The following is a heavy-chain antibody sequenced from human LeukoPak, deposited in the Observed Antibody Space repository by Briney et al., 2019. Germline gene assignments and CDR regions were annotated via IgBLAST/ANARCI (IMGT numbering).Heavy chain of an antibody. CDR1: GFTFSTYE. Sequence: PGGSLRLSCVASGFTFSTYEMNWVRQAPGKGLEWVSYISSSGNTIYYADSVKGRFTISRDNVKNSLYLQVNSLRAEDTAVYYCARVQRGQLVEFDSWGQGTLVTVSS. J-gene: IGHJ4*02. V-gene: IGHV3-48*03. CDR2: ISSSGNTI. CDR3: ARVQRGQLVEFDS. D-gene: IGHD6-6*01.